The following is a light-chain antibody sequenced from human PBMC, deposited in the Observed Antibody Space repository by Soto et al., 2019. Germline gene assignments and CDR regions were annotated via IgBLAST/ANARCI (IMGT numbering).Light chain of an antibody. CDR3: MSFTTTNTRI. CDR2: EVN. Sequence: QSALTQPASVSGSPGQSITISCTGTSSDVGGYNYISWYQQHPGKVPKVLIYEVNNRPSGVSDRFYGSKSGNTASLTIAGLQAEDEADYYCMSFTTTNTRIFGGGTQLTVL. J-gene: IGLJ2*01. V-gene: IGLV2-14*01. CDR1: SSDVGGYNY.